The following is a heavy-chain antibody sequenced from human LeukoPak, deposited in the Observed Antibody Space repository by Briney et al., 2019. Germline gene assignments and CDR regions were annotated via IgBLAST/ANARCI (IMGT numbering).Heavy chain of an antibody. CDR3: ASSSGHMSY. CDR2: IYTGGST. J-gene: IGHJ4*02. CDR1: HYSIRSNYY. Sequence: SETLSLTCTVSHYSIRSNYYWGWIRQPPGKGLEWIGSIYTGGSTYYNPSLKSRVTISVDTSKHQFSLKLTSVTAADTAVYYCASSSGHMSYWGQGTLVTVSS. V-gene: IGHV4-38-2*02. D-gene: IGHD3-22*01.